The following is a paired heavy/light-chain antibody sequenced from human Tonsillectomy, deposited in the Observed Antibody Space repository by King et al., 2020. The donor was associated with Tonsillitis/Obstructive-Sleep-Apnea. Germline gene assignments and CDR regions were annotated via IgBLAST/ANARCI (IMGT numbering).Heavy chain of an antibody. CDR3: AKEIGGNSYGFFDS. Sequence: QVQMVESGGGVVQPGRSLRVSCGVSGFSITTYGMHWVRQAPGQGLEWVAVISSDGSNKFYRDSVKGRFAISRETSKNTVYLQMDGLRTEDTAVYYCAKEIGGNSYGFFDSWGQGTPVTVSS. CDR1: GFSITTYG. D-gene: IGHD5-18*01. J-gene: IGHJ4*02. CDR2: ISSDGSNK. V-gene: IGHV3-30*18.
Light chain of an antibody. Sequence: VLTQSPATLSLSPGERATLSCRASQSLSSYLAWYQQRPGQAPRLLIYDGFKRATGTPPRFSGSGFGTDFTLTISSLEPEDFAVYYCQQRSDWPLTFGPGTKVDV. CDR1: QSLSSY. J-gene: IGKJ3*01. CDR3: QQRSDWPLT. CDR2: DGF. V-gene: IGKV3-11*01.